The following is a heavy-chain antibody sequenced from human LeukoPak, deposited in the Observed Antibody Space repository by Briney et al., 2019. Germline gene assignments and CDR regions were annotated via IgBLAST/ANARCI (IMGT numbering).Heavy chain of an antibody. CDR1: GGSFSGYY. Sequence: SETLSLTCAVYGGSFSGYYWSWIRQPPGKGLEWIGEINHSGSTNYNPSLKSRVTISVDTSKNQFSLKLSSVTAADTAVYYCARRGTRLYYYGSGSYYYFDYWGQGTLVTVSS. CDR2: INHSGST. D-gene: IGHD3-10*01. J-gene: IGHJ4*02. CDR3: ARRGTRLYYYGSGSYYYFDY. V-gene: IGHV4-34*01.